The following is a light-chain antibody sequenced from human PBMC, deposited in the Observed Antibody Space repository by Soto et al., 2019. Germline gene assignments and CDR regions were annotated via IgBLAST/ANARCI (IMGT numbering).Light chain of an antibody. J-gene: IGKJ5*01. V-gene: IGKV1-5*03. CDR3: QQYQRPPIT. CDR2: KAS. Sequence: DIQMTQSPSTLSASVGERVTITCRASQSIGAWLAWYQHKPGRAANVLIYKASTLQSGVPSRFSGSGAGTEFTLTIASLQPDDFATYFCQQYQRPPITFGQGTRLEIK. CDR1: QSIGAW.